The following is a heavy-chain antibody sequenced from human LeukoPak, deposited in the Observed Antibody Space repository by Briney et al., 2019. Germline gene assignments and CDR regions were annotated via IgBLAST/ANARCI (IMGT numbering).Heavy chain of an antibody. CDR2: IFSRSESI. V-gene: IGHV3-21*06. J-gene: IGHJ6*02. D-gene: IGHD4-11*01. CDR1: GFNFGAYT. CDR3: ARDRSNSHMDV. Sequence: GGSLRLSCAASGFNFGAYTINWVRQAPGKGLEWVSCIFSRSESILYADSVKGRFSISRDNAKNLLYLQMDSLRVEDTAVYYCARDRSNSHMDVWGQGTTVTVSS.